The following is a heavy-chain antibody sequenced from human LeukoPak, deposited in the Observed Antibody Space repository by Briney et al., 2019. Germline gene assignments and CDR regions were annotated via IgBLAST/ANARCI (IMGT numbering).Heavy chain of an antibody. CDR2: SSSSSSYI. V-gene: IGHV3-21*01. J-gene: IGHJ4*02. CDR1: GFTFSSYS. CDR3: ARGVRDIVVVPAALNY. D-gene: IGHD2-2*01. Sequence: GGSLRLSCAASGFTFSSYSMNWVRQAPGKGLEWVSSSSSSSSYIYYADSVKGRFTISRDSSKNTLYLQMNSLRADDTAVYYCARGVRDIVVVPAALNYWGQGTLVTVSS.